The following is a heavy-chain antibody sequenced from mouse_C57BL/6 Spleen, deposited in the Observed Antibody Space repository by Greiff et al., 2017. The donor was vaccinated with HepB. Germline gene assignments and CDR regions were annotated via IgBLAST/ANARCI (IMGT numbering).Heavy chain of an antibody. Sequence: VQVVESGPELVKPGASVKISCKASGYAFSSSWINWVKQRPGKGLEWIGRIYPGDGDTNYNGKFKGKATLTADKSSSTAYMQLSSLTSEDSAVYFCVHDGYYFDYWGQGTTLTVAS. CDR2: IYPGDGDT. J-gene: IGHJ2*01. CDR3: VHDGYYFDY. V-gene: IGHV1-82*01. D-gene: IGHD2-3*01. CDR1: GYAFSSSW.